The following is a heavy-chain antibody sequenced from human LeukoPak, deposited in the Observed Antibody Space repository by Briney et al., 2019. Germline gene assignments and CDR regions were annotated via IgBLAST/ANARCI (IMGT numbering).Heavy chain of an antibody. CDR1: GLSVSSNF. V-gene: IGHV3-53*01. J-gene: IGHJ3*02. Sequence: GGSLRLSCAATGLSVSSNFMSWVRQAPGKGLEWVSVIYGGGSTYYADSVKGRFTISRDNSKNTLYLQMNSLRAEDTAVYYCAKGRVRGQWLVREFYAFDIWGQGTMVTVSS. CDR2: IYGGGST. D-gene: IGHD6-19*01. CDR3: AKGRVRGQWLVREFYAFDI.